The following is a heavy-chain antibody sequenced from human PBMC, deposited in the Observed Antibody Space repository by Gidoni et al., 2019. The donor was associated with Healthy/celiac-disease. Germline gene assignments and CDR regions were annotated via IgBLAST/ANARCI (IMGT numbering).Heavy chain of an antibody. CDR3: ARQGCSGGSCYSAVGYFDL. CDR2: IYPGDSDT. J-gene: IGHJ2*01. D-gene: IGHD2-15*01. Sequence: ELQLVQPGPEGKKRGESLKIPCTVSGSSFTSYWTGWVRRMPGKGLEWMGIIYPGDSDTRYSPSFQGQVTISADKSISTAYLQWSSLKASDTAMYYCARQGCSGGSCYSAVGYFDLWGRGTLVTVSS. CDR1: GSSFTSYW. V-gene: IGHV5-51*01.